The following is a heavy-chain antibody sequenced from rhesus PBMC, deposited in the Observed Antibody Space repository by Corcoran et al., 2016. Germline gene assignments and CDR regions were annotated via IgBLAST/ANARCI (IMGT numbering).Heavy chain of an antibody. Sequence: EVQLVESGGGLVQPGGSLSISCAASGFTFSSYGMQWVRHAPGKGLDWLAVISYYGIKKYYADSLKDRFTISRDNSKNMLDLKMNNLKLEDTAVYYCARASPLHSKGWYFDLWGPGTPITIS. D-gene: IGHD4-23*01. V-gene: IGHV3-54*02. CDR3: ARASPLHSKGWYFDL. J-gene: IGHJ2*01. CDR2: ISYYGIKK. CDR1: GFTFSSYG.